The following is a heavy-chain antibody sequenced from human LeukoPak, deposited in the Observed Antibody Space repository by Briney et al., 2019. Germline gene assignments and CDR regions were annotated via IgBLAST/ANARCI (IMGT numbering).Heavy chain of an antibody. CDR2: INPNSGGT. V-gene: IGHV1-2*02. CDR3: ARESGVAATGLSFDY. D-gene: IGHD2-15*01. CDR1: GYTFTSYN. J-gene: IGHJ4*02. Sequence: ASVKVSCKASGYTFTSYNMHWVRQAPGQGLEWMGWINPNSGGTNYAQKFQGRVTMTRDTSISTAYMELSRLRSDDTAVYYCARESGVAATGLSFDYWGQGTLVTVSS.